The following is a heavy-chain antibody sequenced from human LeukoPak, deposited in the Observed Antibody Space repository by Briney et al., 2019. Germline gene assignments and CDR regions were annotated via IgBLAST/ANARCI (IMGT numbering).Heavy chain of an antibody. D-gene: IGHD2-21*02. CDR1: GFTFSNYW. J-gene: IGHJ4*02. CDR3: AREVTPYY. Sequence: GGSLRLSCVASGFTFSNYWMSWVRQAPGKGLEWVANIKQDGSEKYYVDSVRGRFTISRDNAKNSLYLQMDSLRAEDTAVYYCAREVTPYYWGQGTLVTVSS. V-gene: IGHV3-7*01. CDR2: IKQDGSEK.